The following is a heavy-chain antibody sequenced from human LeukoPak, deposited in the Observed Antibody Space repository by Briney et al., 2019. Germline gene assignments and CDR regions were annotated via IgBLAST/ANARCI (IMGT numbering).Heavy chain of an antibody. V-gene: IGHV4-38-2*02. CDR2: IYHSGST. CDR3: ATSPRRAPRRYFDY. Sequence: PSETLSLTRTVSGYSISSGYYWGWIRQPPGKGLEWIGSIYHSGSTYYNPSLKSRVTISVDTSKNQFSLKLSSVTAADTAVYYCATSPRRAPRRYFDYWGQGTLVTVSS. J-gene: IGHJ4*02. CDR1: GYSISSGYY.